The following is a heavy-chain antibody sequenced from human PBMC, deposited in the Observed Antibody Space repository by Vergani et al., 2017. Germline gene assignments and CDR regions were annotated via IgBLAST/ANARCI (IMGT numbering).Heavy chain of an antibody. Sequence: QVQLQESGPGLVKPSQTLSLTCAVSGGSISSGDYYWSWIRQSPGKGLEWIGYIYYSGSTYYNPSLKSRVTISVDTSKNQFSLKLSSVTAADTAVYYCARDPSYYYGSGSYYTGYWGQGTLVTVSS. CDR1: GGSISSGDYY. CDR2: IYYSGST. V-gene: IGHV4-30-4*08. D-gene: IGHD3-10*01. CDR3: ARDPSYYYGSGSYYTGY. J-gene: IGHJ4*02.